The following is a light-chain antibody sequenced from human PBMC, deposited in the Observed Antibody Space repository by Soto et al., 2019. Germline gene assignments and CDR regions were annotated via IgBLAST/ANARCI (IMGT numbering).Light chain of an antibody. CDR2: GAS. Sequence: EIVMTQSPATLSGSPGERATLSCRASQSVSSNLAWYQQKPGQAPRLLIYGASTRATGIPARFSGSGSGKEFTHTISSLQSEDFAVYYCQQYNNWWTFGQGTKVEIK. CDR1: QSVSSN. J-gene: IGKJ1*01. CDR3: QQYNNWWT. V-gene: IGKV3-15*01.